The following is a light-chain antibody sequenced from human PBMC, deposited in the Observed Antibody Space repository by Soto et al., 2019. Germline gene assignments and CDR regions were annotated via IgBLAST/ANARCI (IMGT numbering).Light chain of an antibody. J-gene: IGKJ1*01. CDR2: DAS. CDR3: QQYNSYSWT. Sequence: DIQMTQSPSTLSASVGDRVRITCRASQSINTWLAWYQQKPGKAPKLLIYDASTLETGVPSRFSGSGSGTEFTLTISSLQPDDSATYFCQQYNSYSWTFGQGTKVDI. V-gene: IGKV1-5*01. CDR1: QSINTW.